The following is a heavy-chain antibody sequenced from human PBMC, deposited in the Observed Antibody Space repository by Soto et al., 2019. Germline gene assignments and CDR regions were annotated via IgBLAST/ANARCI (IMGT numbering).Heavy chain of an antibody. V-gene: IGHV1-69*02. CDR2: VIPILGMA. Sequence: EASVKVSCKASGGTFSSYSFSWVRQAPGQGLEWMGRVIPILGMANYAQKFQGRVTITADKSTSTVYMEMSSLRSEDTAVYYCARYCGGDCYPKFVYYYYGMDVWGQGATVTVSS. J-gene: IGHJ6*02. D-gene: IGHD2-21*02. CDR3: ARYCGGDCYPKFVYYYYGMDV. CDR1: GGTFSSYS.